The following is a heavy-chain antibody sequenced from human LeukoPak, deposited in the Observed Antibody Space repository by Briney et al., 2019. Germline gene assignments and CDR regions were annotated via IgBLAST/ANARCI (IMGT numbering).Heavy chain of an antibody. J-gene: IGHJ5*02. CDR3: ARLNNDEYVDIVATITP. CDR1: GGSFSGYY. Sequence: SETLSLTCAVYGGSFSGYYWSWIRQPPGKGLEWIGEINHSGSTNYNPSLKSRVTISVDTSKNQFSLKLSSVTAADTAVYYCARLNNDEYVDIVATITPWGQGTLVTVSS. D-gene: IGHD5-12*01. CDR2: INHSGST. V-gene: IGHV4-34*01.